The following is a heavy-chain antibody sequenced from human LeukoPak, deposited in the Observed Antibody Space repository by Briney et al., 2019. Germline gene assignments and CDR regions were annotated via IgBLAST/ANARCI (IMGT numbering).Heavy chain of an antibody. Sequence: SETLSLTCAVYGGSLSGYYWNWIRQPPGKGLEWIGEINHSGSTNYNPSLKSRVTISVDTSKNQFSLKLSSVTAADTAVYYCARGLNSYYDFWSGWNWFDPWGQGTLVTVSS. D-gene: IGHD3-3*01. V-gene: IGHV4-34*01. CDR1: GGSLSGYY. CDR2: INHSGST. CDR3: ARGLNSYYDFWSGWNWFDP. J-gene: IGHJ5*02.